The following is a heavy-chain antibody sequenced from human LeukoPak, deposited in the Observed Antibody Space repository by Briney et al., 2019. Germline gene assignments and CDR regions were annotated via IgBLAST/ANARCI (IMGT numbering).Heavy chain of an antibody. V-gene: IGHV4-38-2*02. J-gene: IGHJ5*02. Sequence: SETLSLTCTVSGYSISSGCYWGWIRQPPGKGLEWIGSVYHSGSTYYTPSLKSRVTFSVDTSKNQFSLKLSSVTAADTAVYYCAQHPRGLNWFDPWGQGTLVTVSS. CDR3: AQHPRGLNWFDP. CDR1: GYSISSGCY. D-gene: IGHD1-26*01. CDR2: VYHSGST.